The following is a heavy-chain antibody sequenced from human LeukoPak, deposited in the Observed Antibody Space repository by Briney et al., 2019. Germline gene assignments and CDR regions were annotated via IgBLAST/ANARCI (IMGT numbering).Heavy chain of an antibody. V-gene: IGHV3-21*01. CDR3: ARDSQGLRAFDI. J-gene: IGHJ3*02. CDR2: ISSSSSYI. Sequence: GGSLRLFCAASGFNFSSYSMNWVRQDPGKGLEWVSSISSSSSYIYYADSVKGRFTISRDNAKNSLYLQMNSLRAEVTAVYYCARDSQGLRAFDIWGQATMVTVSS. CDR1: GFNFSSYS.